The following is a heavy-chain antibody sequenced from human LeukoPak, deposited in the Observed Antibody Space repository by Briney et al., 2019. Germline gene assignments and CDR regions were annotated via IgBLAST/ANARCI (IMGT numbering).Heavy chain of an antibody. CDR1: GFTFSSYG. CDR2: ISYDGSNK. Sequence: PGGSLRLSCAASGFTFSSYGMHWVRQAPGKGLEWVAVISYDGSNKYYADSVKGRFTISRDNSKNTLYLQMNSLRAEDTAVYYCAKDKQLVPSGGFDYWGQGTLVTVSS. D-gene: IGHD6-13*01. V-gene: IGHV3-30*18. CDR3: AKDKQLVPSGGFDY. J-gene: IGHJ4*02.